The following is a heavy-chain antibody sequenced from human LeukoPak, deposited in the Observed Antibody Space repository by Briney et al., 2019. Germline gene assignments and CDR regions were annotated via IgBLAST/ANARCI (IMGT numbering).Heavy chain of an antibody. CDR3: AKEGISAAASY. CDR1: GFTFSIYA. V-gene: IGHV3-23*01. Sequence: GGSLRLSCAASGFTFSIYAMSWVRQARGKGLEWVSAISGSGGSTYYAYSVKGRFTISRDNSKNTLYLQMNSLRGEDTAIYYCAKEGISAAASYWGQGTLVTVSS. CDR2: ISGSGGST. D-gene: IGHD6-13*01. J-gene: IGHJ4*02.